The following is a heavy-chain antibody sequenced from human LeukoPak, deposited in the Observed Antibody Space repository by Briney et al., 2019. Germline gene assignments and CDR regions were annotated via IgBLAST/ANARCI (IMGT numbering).Heavy chain of an antibody. CDR1: GGSISSGSYY. CDR2: IYTSGST. J-gene: IGHJ6*03. Sequence: SQTLSLTCTVSGGSISSGSYYSSWIRQPAGKGLEWIGRIYTSGSTNFNPSLKSRATISVDTSKNQFSMKPSSVTAADTAVYYCARAHSHCSSTSCYVYYYYYYYMDVRDKGTTVTVSS. V-gene: IGHV4-61*02. D-gene: IGHD2-2*01. CDR3: ARAHSHCSSTSCYVYYYYYYYMDV.